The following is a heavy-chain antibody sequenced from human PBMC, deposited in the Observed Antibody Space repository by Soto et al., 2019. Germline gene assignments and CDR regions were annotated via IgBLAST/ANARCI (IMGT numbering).Heavy chain of an antibody. V-gene: IGHV1-8*01. CDR1: GYTFTSYD. Sequence: ASVKVSCKASGYTFTSYDINWVRQATGQGLEWMGWMNPNSGNTGYAQKFQGRVTMTRNTSISTAYMELSSLRSEDTAVYYCARGRRITIFGVVIRGHWFDPWGQGTLVTVSS. D-gene: IGHD3-3*01. J-gene: IGHJ5*02. CDR2: MNPNSGNT. CDR3: ARGRRITIFGVVIRGHWFDP.